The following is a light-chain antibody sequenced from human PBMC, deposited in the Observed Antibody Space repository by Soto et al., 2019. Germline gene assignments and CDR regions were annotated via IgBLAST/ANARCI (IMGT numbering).Light chain of an antibody. CDR3: SSYTSRSNWV. Sequence: SALTQPASVSGSPGQSITISCTGTSSDVGGYNYVSWYQQHPGKAPKLMIYEVSNRPSGVSNRFSGSKSGNTASLTISGLQAEDEAVYYCSSYTSRSNWVFGGGTKLTVL. CDR1: SSDVGGYNY. V-gene: IGLV2-14*01. CDR2: EVS. J-gene: IGLJ3*02.